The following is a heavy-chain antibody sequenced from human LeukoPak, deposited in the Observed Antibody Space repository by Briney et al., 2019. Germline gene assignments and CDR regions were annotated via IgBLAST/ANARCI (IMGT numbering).Heavy chain of an antibody. D-gene: IGHD2-2*01. CDR3: AKGGGPYHLPTDY. J-gene: IGHJ4*02. V-gene: IGHV3-23*01. CDR1: LFTPSRYA. CDR2: ITSAGNK. Sequence: GGSLRLSCAASLFTPSRYAMNWVRQAPGKGGEWVSAITSAGNKYNADSAKGRFTISRDSSKNTLYLQINSLRSEDTAVYYCAKGGGPYHLPTDYWGQGTLVTVSS.